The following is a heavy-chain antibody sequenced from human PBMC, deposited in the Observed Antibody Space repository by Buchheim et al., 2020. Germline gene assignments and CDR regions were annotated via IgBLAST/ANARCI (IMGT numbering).Heavy chain of an antibody. D-gene: IGHD3/OR15-3a*01. CDR3: ARVIVYDFWSGTPSWWFDP. V-gene: IGHV4-30-4*01. J-gene: IGHJ5*02. CDR1: GGSISSGDYY. CDR2: IYYSGST. Sequence: QVQLQESGPGLVKPSQTLSLTCTVSGGSISSGDYYWSWIRQPPGKGLEWIGYIYYSGSTYYNPSLKSRVTTSVDTSKHQFSLKLSSVTAADTAVYYCARVIVYDFWSGTPSWWFDPWGQGTL.